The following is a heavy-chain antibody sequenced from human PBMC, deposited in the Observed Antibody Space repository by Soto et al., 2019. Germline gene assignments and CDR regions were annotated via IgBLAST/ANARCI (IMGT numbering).Heavy chain of an antibody. CDR3: AREVRDSYGQTHDPSFDV. Sequence: PSETLSLTCTVSGGSISSYYWSWIRQPPGKGLEWIGYIYYSGSTNYNPSLKSRVTISVDTSKNQFSLKLSSVTAADTAVYYCAREVRDSYGQTHDPSFDVWGQGTRVTVAS. CDR1: GGSISSYY. CDR2: IYYSGST. V-gene: IGHV4-59*12. J-gene: IGHJ4*02. D-gene: IGHD5-18*01.